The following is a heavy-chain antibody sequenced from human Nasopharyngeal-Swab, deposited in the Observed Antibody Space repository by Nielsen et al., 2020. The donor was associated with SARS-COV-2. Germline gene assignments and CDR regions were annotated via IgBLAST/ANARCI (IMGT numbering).Heavy chain of an antibody. CDR3: ATFPPSYCGGPTHYCDY. CDR2: VYSGGRT. D-gene: IGHD2-21*01. Sequence: WIRQCPGKGLEWVSIVYSGGRTSYADSVNGRFSVSRHNSENTVYLQMNSLRTDDTALYYCATFPPSYCGGPTHYCDYWGQGTQVTVSS. J-gene: IGHJ4*02. V-gene: IGHV3-53*04.